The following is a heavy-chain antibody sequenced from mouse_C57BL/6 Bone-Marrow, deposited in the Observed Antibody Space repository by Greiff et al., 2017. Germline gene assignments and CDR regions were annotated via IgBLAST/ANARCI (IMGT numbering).Heavy chain of an antibody. Sequence: EVQRVESGAELVRPGASVKLSCTASGFNIKDDYMHWVKQRPEQGLEWIGWIDPENGDTEYASKFQGKATITADTSSNTAYLQLSSLTSEDTAVYYCTTGGYDRDAMDYWGQGTSVTVSS. CDR1: GFNIKDDY. J-gene: IGHJ4*01. V-gene: IGHV14-4*01. CDR3: TTGGYDRDAMDY. D-gene: IGHD2-2*01. CDR2: IDPENGDT.